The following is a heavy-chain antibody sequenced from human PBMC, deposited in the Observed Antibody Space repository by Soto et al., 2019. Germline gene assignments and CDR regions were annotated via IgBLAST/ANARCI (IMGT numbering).Heavy chain of an antibody. D-gene: IGHD3-9*01. CDR2: IFYGGST. V-gene: IGHV4-39*02. CDR1: GGSITSTNYQ. CDR3: AKRPPGVGVYFPLDV. J-gene: IGHJ6*02. Sequence: SETLSLTCTASGGSITSTNYQWVWIRQPPGKGLEWIGSIFYGGSTLYNPSLKSRITISVDTSKNLFSLQMTSVNAADTGVYYCAKRPPGVGVYFPLDVWGQGTTVTVSS.